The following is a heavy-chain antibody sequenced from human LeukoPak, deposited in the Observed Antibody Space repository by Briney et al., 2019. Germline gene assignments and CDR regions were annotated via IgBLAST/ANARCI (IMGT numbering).Heavy chain of an antibody. J-gene: IGHJ4*02. CDR2: IYYSGST. V-gene: IGHV4-59*01. CDR3: ARLGPGGHGEFDY. Sequence: SETLSLTCTVSNTSIRTYYWSWIRQPPGKGLEWIGYIYYSGSTNYNPSLKSRLTISVDTSKTQFSLKLTSVTAADTAVYYCARLGPGGHGEFDYWGQGTLVTVSS. D-gene: IGHD3-10*01. CDR1: NTSIRTYY.